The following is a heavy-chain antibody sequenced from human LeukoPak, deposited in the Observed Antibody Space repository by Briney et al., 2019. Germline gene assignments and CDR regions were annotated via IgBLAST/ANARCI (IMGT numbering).Heavy chain of an antibody. J-gene: IGHJ4*02. CDR1: GFTFSSYW. Sequence: PGGSLRLSCAASGFTFSSYWMSWVRQAPGKGLEWVANIKHDGSEKYHVDSVKGRFTISRDNAKNSLYLQMNSLRAEDTAVYYCARYHYYDSSGYPNYWGQGTLVTVSS. V-gene: IGHV3-7*01. CDR2: IKHDGSEK. CDR3: ARYHYYDSSGYPNY. D-gene: IGHD3-22*01.